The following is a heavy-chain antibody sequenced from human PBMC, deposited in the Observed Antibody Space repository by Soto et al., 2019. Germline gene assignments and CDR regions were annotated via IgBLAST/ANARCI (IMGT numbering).Heavy chain of an antibody. Sequence: GGSLRLSCAASGFTFDDYAMHRVRQAPGKGLEWVSGISWNSGSIGYADSVKGRFTISRDNAKNSLYLQMNSLRAEDTALYYCAKDMEGGDYVWGSYRPYYYGMDVWGQGTTVTVSS. V-gene: IGHV3-9*01. CDR2: ISWNSGSI. CDR3: AKDMEGGDYVWGSYRPYYYGMDV. CDR1: GFTFDDYA. D-gene: IGHD3-16*02. J-gene: IGHJ6*02.